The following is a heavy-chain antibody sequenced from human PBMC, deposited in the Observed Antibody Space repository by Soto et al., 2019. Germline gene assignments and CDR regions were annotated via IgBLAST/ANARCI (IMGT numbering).Heavy chain of an antibody. D-gene: IGHD2-2*01. V-gene: IGHV3-30*03. CDR3: ASPNPGYQLLGWYYYYYGMDV. Sequence: GGSLRLSCAASGFTFSSYGMHWVRQAPGKGLEWVAVISYDGSNKYYADSVKGRFTISRDNSKNTLYLQMNSLRAEDTAVYYCASPNPGYQLLGWYYYYYGMDVWGQGTTVTVSS. CDR1: GFTFSSYG. J-gene: IGHJ6*02. CDR2: ISYDGSNK.